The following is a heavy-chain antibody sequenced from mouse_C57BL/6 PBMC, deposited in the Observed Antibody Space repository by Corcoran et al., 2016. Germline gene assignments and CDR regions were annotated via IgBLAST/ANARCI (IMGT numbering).Heavy chain of an antibody. Sequence: EVQLQQSGPELVKPGASVKISCKASGYTFTDYYMNWVKQSHGKSLEWIGDINPNNGGTSYNQKFKGKATLTVDKSSSTAYMELRSLTSEDSAVYYCARGGFYYGSSYDYWGQCTTLTVSS. V-gene: IGHV1-26*01. D-gene: IGHD1-1*01. J-gene: IGHJ2*01. CDR3: ARGGFYYGSSYDY. CDR2: INPNNGGT. CDR1: GYTFTDYY.